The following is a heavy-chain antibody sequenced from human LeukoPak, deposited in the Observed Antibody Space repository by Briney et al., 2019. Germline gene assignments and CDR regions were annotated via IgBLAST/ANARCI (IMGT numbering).Heavy chain of an antibody. D-gene: IGHD6-13*01. V-gene: IGHV4-59*01. Sequence: SETLSLTCTVSGGSISSYYWSWIRQPPGKGLEWIGYIYYSGSTNYNPSLKSRVTISVDTSKNQFSLKLSSVTAADTAVYYCARGYSSSWYRGGPFDPWGQGTLVTVSS. CDR2: IYYSGST. CDR3: ARGYSSSWYRGGPFDP. J-gene: IGHJ5*02. CDR1: GGSISSYY.